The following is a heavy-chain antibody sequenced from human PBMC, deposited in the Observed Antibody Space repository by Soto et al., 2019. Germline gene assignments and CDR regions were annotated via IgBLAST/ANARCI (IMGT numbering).Heavy chain of an antibody. CDR3: AGHGSTVDTEGAFDY. V-gene: IGHV4-59*08. CDR2: ISYFGNT. Sequence: QVQLQESGPGLVKPSETLSLTCTVSGDSISPSSWSWVRQPPGKGLQWIGYISYFGNTNYNPSLKSRVTISLDTSKNQFSLQLNSVTAADTARYFCAGHGSTVDTEGAFDYWGQGTLVTVSP. CDR1: GDSISPSS. D-gene: IGHD5-18*01. J-gene: IGHJ4*02.